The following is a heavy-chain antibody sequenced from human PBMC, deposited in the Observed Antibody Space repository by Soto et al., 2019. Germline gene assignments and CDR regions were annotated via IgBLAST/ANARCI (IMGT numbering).Heavy chain of an antibody. CDR3: AKGTNSGNNYFDY. Sequence: GGSLRLSCAVSGFTFTSYAMSCVRQAPGKGPEWVSGISGSGGSTYYADSVKGRFTISRDNSKNTLYLQMNSLRAEDTAIYYCAKGTNSGNNYFDYWGQGTLVTVSS. CDR1: GFTFTSYA. D-gene: IGHD2-8*01. J-gene: IGHJ4*02. CDR2: ISGSGGST. V-gene: IGHV3-23*01.